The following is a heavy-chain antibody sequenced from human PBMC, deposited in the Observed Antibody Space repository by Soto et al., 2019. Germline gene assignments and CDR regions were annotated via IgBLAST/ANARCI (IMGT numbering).Heavy chain of an antibody. J-gene: IGHJ6*03. CDR2: INHSGST. CDR1: GGSFSGYY. V-gene: IGHV4-34*01. CDR3: ARSLKLLWFGELPRGYYYYMDV. Sequence: LSLTCAVYGGSFSGYYWRWIRQPPGKGLEWIGEINHSGSTNYNPSLKSRVTISVDTSKNQFSLKLSSVTAADTAVYYCARSLKLLWFGELPRGYYYYMDVCGKGTTVTVSS. D-gene: IGHD3-10*01.